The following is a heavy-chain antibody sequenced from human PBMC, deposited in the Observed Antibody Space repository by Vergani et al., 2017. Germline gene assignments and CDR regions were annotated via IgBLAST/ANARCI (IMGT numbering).Heavy chain of an antibody. D-gene: IGHD1-26*01. CDR2: ISYDGRNK. CDR3: ARDLQGATDAFDI. Sequence: QVQLVESGGGVVQSGRFMRLSCAASRFTFRNYAMHWVRQAPGKGLEWVAVISYDGRNKYYADSVKGRFTISRDNSKNTLYLQMNSLRAEDTAVYYCARDLQGATDAFDIWGQGTMVTVSS. V-gene: IGHV3-30*04. J-gene: IGHJ3*02. CDR1: RFTFRNYA.